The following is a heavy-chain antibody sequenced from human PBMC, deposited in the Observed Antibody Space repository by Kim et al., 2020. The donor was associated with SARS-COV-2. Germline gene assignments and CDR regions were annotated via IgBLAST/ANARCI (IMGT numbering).Heavy chain of an antibody. D-gene: IGHD3-16*02. CDR2: IYYSGST. CDR1: GGSISSYY. Sequence: SETLSLTCTVSGGSISSYYWSWIRQPPGKGLEWIGYIYYSGSTNYNPSFKSRVTISVDTSKNQFSLKLSYVTAADTAVYYCARGGYDYIWGSYRPDYYYYYMDVWGKGTTVTVSS. J-gene: IGHJ6*03. V-gene: IGHV4-59*01. CDR3: ARGGYDYIWGSYRPDYYYYYMDV.